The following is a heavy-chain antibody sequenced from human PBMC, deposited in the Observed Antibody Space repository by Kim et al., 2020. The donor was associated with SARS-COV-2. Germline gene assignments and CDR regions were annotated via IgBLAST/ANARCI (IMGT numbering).Heavy chain of an antibody. J-gene: IGHJ4*02. CDR1: GFTFSSYG. D-gene: IGHD2-15*01. V-gene: IGHV3-33*01. CDR3: ARGYCSGGSCYSAIDY. CDR2: IWYDGSNK. Sequence: GGSLRLSCAASGFTFSSYGMHWVRQAPGKGLEWVAVIWYDGSNKYYADSVKGRFTISRDNSKNTLYLQMNSLRAEDTAVYYCARGYCSGGSCYSAIDYWGQGTLVTVSS.